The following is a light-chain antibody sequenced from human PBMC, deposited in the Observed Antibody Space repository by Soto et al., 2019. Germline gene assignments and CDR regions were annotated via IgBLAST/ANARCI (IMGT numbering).Light chain of an antibody. CDR3: CSYGGGTSVV. CDR2: EDI. Sequence: QSVLTQPASVSGSPGQSVTITCTGTSSDVGSYNLVSWYQQHPGKAPKLMIYEDIGRPSGVSNRFSGSKSGNTASLTISGLQTEDEADYYCCSYGGGTSVVFGGGTKLTVL. V-gene: IGLV2-23*01. CDR1: SSDVGSYNL. J-gene: IGLJ2*01.